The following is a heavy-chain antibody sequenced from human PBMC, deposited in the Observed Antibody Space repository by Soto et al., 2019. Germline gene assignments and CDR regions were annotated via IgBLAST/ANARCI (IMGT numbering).Heavy chain of an antibody. CDR2: ISYDGSNK. Sequence: QVQLVESGGGVVQPGRSLRLSCAASGFTFSSYAMHWVRQAPGKGLEWVAVISYDGSNKYYADSVKGRFTISRDNSKNTLYLQMNSLRAEDTALYYCARDKGSSLDYYYYGMDVWGQGTTVTVSS. CDR1: GFTFSSYA. CDR3: ARDKGSSLDYYYYGMDV. D-gene: IGHD6-6*01. J-gene: IGHJ6*02. V-gene: IGHV3-30-3*01.